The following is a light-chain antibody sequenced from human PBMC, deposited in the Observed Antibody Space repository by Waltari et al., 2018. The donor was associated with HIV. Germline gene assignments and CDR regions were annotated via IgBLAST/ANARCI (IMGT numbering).Light chain of an antibody. CDR2: EVS. CDR3: TSYTSSTTLV. V-gene: IGLV2-14*01. Sequence: QSALTQSASVSGSPGQPITISCTGTSSDVGVYVYVSLDQQHPGKAPTPMMYEVSNRRSWVSTRFSGSKSGNTASLIISGLQAEDEADYYCTSYTSSTTLVFGTGTKVTVL. J-gene: IGLJ1*01. CDR1: SSDVGVYVY.